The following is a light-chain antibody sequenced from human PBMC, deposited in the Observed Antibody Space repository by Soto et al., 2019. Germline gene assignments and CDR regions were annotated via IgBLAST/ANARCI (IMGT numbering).Light chain of an antibody. CDR2: KAS. CDR1: QSISSW. J-gene: IGKJ2*01. V-gene: IGKV1-5*03. Sequence: DIQMTQSPSTLSASVGDRVTITCRASQSISSWLAWYQQKPGKAPKLLIYKASSLESGVPSRFSRSGSGTELTITISSLQPDDFATYSCQQYNSYSYTFGQGTKLEIK. CDR3: QQYNSYSYT.